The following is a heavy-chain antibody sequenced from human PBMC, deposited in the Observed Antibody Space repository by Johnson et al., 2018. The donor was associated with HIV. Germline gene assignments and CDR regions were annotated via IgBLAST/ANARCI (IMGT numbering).Heavy chain of an antibody. Sequence: QVQVVESGGGVVQPGRSLRLSCAASGFTFSSYAMHWVRQAPGKGLEWVAVISYDGSNKYYADSVKGRFTISRDNSKNTLYLQMNSLRAEDTAVYYCAREGPPRAFDIWGQGTMVTVSS. CDR2: ISYDGSNK. CDR3: AREGPPRAFDI. J-gene: IGHJ3*02. V-gene: IGHV3-30-3*01. CDR1: GFTFSSYA.